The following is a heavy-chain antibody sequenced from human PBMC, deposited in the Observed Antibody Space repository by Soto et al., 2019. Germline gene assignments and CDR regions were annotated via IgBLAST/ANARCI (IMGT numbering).Heavy chain of an antibody. CDR1: GASISSYY. D-gene: IGHD1-1*01. CDR3: ARAAYNVDY. V-gene: IGHV4-59*01. Sequence: SETLSLTCTVSGASISSYYWNWIRQPPGKGLEWIGYISYSGSTNYSPSLKSRVTISVDTSKNQFSLKLSSVTAADTAVYYCARAAYNVDYWGQGTLVTVSS. J-gene: IGHJ4*02. CDR2: ISYSGST.